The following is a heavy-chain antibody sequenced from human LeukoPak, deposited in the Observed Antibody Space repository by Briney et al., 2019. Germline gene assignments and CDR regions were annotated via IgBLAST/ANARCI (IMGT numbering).Heavy chain of an antibody. CDR1: GGTFSSYA. CDR3: ARVSVEMATIPGG. D-gene: IGHD5-24*01. CDR2: IIPILGIA. V-gene: IGHV1-69*04. Sequence: SVKVSCKASGGTFSSYAISWVRQAPGQGLEWMGRIIPILGIANYAQKFQGRVTITADKSTSTAYMELSSLRSEDTAVYYCARVSVEMATIPGGWGQGTLVTVSS. J-gene: IGHJ4*02.